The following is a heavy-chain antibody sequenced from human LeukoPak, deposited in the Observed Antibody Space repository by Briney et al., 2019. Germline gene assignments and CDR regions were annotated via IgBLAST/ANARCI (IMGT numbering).Heavy chain of an antibody. CDR2: ISSSDTTI. CDR1: GITFSNAW. Sequence: PGGSLRLSCAVSGITFSNAWMTWVRQAPGKGLEWVSNISSSDTTIHYADSVKGRFTISRDNARNSLYLQMNSLRAEDTAVYYCARSRRDNYYYYYGMDVWGQGTTVTVSS. CDR3: ARSRRDNYYYYYGMDV. J-gene: IGHJ6*02. D-gene: IGHD5-24*01. V-gene: IGHV3-48*04.